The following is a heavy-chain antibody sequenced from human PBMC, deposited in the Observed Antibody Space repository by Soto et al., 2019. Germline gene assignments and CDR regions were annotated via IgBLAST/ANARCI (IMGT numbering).Heavy chain of an antibody. CDR1: GFAFSRSG. J-gene: IGHJ4*02. Sequence: QVQLVESGGGVVQPGWSLRLSCAASGFAFSRSGMHWVRQAPGKGLEWVAVISFDGSNKYYPDSVNGRFTIFRDNSKNTLDLQMHSLRAEDTAVYYCVKIGFPDYYDRSGQAYWGQGSLVTVSS. D-gene: IGHD3-22*01. CDR2: ISFDGSNK. CDR3: VKIGFPDYYDRSGQAY. V-gene: IGHV3-30*18.